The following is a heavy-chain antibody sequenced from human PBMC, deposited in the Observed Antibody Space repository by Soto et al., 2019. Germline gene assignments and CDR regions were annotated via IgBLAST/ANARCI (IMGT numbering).Heavy chain of an antibody. CDR2: IRSQPYGGTT. CDR1: GFPFANFL. D-gene: IGHD3-10*01. J-gene: IGHJ1*01. Sequence: EVYLVESGGGLVEPGRSLRLSCTGSGFPFANFLMSWFRQAPGKGLEWVGFIRSQPYGGTTQYAASVRGRFTISRDDSKGIAYLQMNSLKSEDSGVYYCIGSFPFWGQGTLLTVSS. V-gene: IGHV3-49*03. CDR3: IGSFPF.